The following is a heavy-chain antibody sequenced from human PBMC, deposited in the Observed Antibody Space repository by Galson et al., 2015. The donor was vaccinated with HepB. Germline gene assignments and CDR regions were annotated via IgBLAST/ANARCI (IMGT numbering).Heavy chain of an antibody. CDR2: INYDGSDT. Sequence: SLRLSCAASGFTFNIHYMHWVRQAPGKGLMWVSRINYDGSDTLYADSVKGRFAISRDNAKNTLYLQMDSLRAEDTAFYYCAKDRSHTGSYVGFRWGQGTLVTVSS. D-gene: IGHD1-26*01. CDR3: AKDRSHTGSYVGFR. J-gene: IGHJ4*02. CDR1: GFTFNIHY. V-gene: IGHV3-74*01.